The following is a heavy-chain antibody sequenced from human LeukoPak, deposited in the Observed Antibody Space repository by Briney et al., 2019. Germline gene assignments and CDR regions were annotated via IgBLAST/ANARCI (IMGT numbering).Heavy chain of an antibody. Sequence: ASVKVSCKASGYTFTGYYMHWERQAPGQGLEWMGWINPNSGVTNYAQKFQGRVTMTRDTSISTAYMELSRLTSDDTAIYYCTSTKYSGSYALDYWGQGALVTVSS. J-gene: IGHJ4*02. CDR2: INPNSGVT. D-gene: IGHD1-26*01. CDR1: GYTFTGYY. CDR3: TSTKYSGSYALDY. V-gene: IGHV1-2*02.